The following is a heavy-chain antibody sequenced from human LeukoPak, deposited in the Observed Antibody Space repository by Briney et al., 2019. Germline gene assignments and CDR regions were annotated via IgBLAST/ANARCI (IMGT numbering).Heavy chain of an antibody. CDR2: IKKDGSEK. CDR3: ARHLSGVTGYTYGRGIDY. D-gene: IGHD5-18*01. J-gene: IGHJ4*02. Sequence: GGSLRLSCAASGFTFSSYWMSWVRQAPGKGLEGVANIKKDGSEKYYVDSVKGRFTISRDNAKTSLDLQMISLRAEDTAVYYCARHLSGVTGYTYGRGIDYWGQGTLVTVSS. V-gene: IGHV3-7*01. CDR1: GFTFSSYW.